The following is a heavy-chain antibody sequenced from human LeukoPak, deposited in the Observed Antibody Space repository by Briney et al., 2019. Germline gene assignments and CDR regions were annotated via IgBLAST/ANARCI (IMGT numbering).Heavy chain of an antibody. Sequence: SETLSLTCTVSGVSISTSTHYWAWIRQPPGKGLEWIGSVYYSGSTYYNPSLKSRVTISVDTSKNQFSLKMSSVTAADTAIYYCARGSSAFDYWGQGTLVTVSS. V-gene: IGHV4-39*01. J-gene: IGHJ4*02. CDR1: GVSISTSTHY. CDR3: ARGSSAFDY. CDR2: VYYSGST. D-gene: IGHD6-19*01.